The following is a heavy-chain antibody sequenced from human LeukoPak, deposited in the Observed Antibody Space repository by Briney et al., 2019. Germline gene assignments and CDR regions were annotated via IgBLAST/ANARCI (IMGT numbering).Heavy chain of an antibody. CDR3: ARDYSRNSFDY. CDR2: IWYDGINN. CDR1: GFTFSNYD. D-gene: IGHD6-13*01. Sequence: GGSLRLSCAASGFTFSNYDMHWVRQAPGKGLEWVAVIWYDGINNYYADSVKGRFSISRDNSKNALYLQMNSLSAEGTAVYFCARDYSRNSFDYWGQGTLVTVSS. J-gene: IGHJ4*02. V-gene: IGHV3-33*01.